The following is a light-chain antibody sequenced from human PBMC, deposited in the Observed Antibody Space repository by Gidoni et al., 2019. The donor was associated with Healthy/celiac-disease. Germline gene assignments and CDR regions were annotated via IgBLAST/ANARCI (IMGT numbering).Light chain of an antibody. J-gene: IGLJ2*01. V-gene: IGLV2-14*01. CDR1: SSDVGGYNY. CDR2: DVS. Sequence: QSALTQPGPVSGSPGQSITIPCTGTSSDVGGYNYVSWYQQHPGKAPKLMIYDVSNRPSGVSNRFSGSKSGNTASLPISGLQAEDEADYYCSSYTSSSTVVFGGGTKLTVL. CDR3: SSYTSSSTVV.